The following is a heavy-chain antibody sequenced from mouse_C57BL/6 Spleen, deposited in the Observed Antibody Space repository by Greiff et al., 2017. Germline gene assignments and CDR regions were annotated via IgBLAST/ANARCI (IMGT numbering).Heavy chain of an antibody. J-gene: IGHJ2*01. D-gene: IGHD4-1*01. CDR3: ARYGTGTFFDY. CDR2: IYPGDGDT. V-gene: IGHV1-82*01. CDR1: GYAFSSSW. Sequence: VQLQQSGPELVKPGASVKISCKASGYAFSSSWMNWVKQRPGKGLEWIGRIYPGDGDTNYNGKFKGKATLTADKSSSTSYMQLSSLTSEYSAVYFCARYGTGTFFDYWGQGTTLTVSS.